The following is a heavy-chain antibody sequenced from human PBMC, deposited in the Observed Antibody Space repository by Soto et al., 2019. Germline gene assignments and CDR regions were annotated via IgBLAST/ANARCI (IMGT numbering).Heavy chain of an antibody. CDR2: INAGNGNT. CDR1: GYTFTSYA. V-gene: IGHV1-3*05. D-gene: IGHD2-21*02. CDR3: ARNIVVVTALDY. J-gene: IGHJ4*02. Sequence: QVQLVQSGAEEKKPGASVKVSCKASGYTFTSYAMHWVRQAPGQRLEWMGWINAGNGNTKYSQKFQGRVTITRDTSASTAYMELSSVRSEDTAVYYCARNIVVVTALDYWGQGTRVTVSS.